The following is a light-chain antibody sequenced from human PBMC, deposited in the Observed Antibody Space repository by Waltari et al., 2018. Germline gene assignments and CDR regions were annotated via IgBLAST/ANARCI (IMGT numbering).Light chain of an antibody. CDR3: TSYAASDNYV. CDR2: EVS. CDR1: SSHVAGYNS. J-gene: IGLJ1*01. V-gene: IGLV2-8*01. Sequence: QSALTQPPSASASPGQSVAISCTGTSSHVAGYNSVSWYQPYPGKAPKLMIYEVSKRPSGVPDRFSGSKSGNTASLTVSGLQAEDEADYYCTSYAASDNYVFGSGTKVTVL.